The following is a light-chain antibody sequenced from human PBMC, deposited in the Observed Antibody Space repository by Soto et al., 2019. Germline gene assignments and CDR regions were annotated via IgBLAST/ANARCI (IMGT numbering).Light chain of an antibody. CDR3: AAWDDSLNGPYYV. CDR1: SSNIGSNT. J-gene: IGLJ1*01. V-gene: IGLV1-44*01. Sequence: QSVLTQPPSASGTPGQRVTISCSGGSSNIGSNTVNWYQQLPGTAPKLLIYSNNQRPSGVPDRFSGSKSGTSASLAISGLQSEHEADYYCAAWDDSLNGPYYVFGTGTKVTVL. CDR2: SNN.